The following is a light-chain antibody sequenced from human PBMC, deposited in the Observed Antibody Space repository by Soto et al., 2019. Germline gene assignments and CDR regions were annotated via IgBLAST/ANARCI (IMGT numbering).Light chain of an antibody. CDR1: TGAVTSGHY. Sequence: QAVVTQEPSLTVSPGGTVTLTCGSSTGAVTSGHYPYWFQQKPGQAPRTLIYDASNRHSWTPARFSGSLLGGKAALTLSGAQHEDEADYYCLLSHSGARVFGTGTKVTVL. V-gene: IGLV7-46*01. J-gene: IGLJ1*01. CDR2: DAS. CDR3: LLSHSGARV.